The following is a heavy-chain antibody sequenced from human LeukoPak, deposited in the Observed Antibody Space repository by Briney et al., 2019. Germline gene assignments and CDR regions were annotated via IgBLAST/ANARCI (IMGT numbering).Heavy chain of an antibody. Sequence: GGSLRLSCAASGFTFSSYAMHWVRQAPGKGLEWVAVISYDGSNKYYADSVKGRFTTSRDNSKNTLYLQMNSLRAEDTAVYYCANLGSYYAFDYWGQGTLVTVSS. J-gene: IGHJ4*02. CDR3: ANLGSYYAFDY. CDR2: ISYDGSNK. D-gene: IGHD1-26*01. V-gene: IGHV3-30-3*01. CDR1: GFTFSSYA.